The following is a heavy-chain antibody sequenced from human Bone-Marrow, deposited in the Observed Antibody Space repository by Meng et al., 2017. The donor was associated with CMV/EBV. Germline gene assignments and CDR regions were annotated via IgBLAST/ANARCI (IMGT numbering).Heavy chain of an antibody. V-gene: IGHV3-33*01. D-gene: IGHD6-13*01. CDR1: GLTVRYYA. CDR2: IWYDGSNE. J-gene: IGHJ4*02. CDR3: ATSSGYTSRWYEGIDH. Sequence: GLTVRYYAMHWVHQAPGKGLEWVAVIWYDGSNEHYAESVKGRFTISRDNSKNTMYLQMNTLRAEDTALYFCATSSGYTSRWYEGIDHWGQGTLVTVSS.